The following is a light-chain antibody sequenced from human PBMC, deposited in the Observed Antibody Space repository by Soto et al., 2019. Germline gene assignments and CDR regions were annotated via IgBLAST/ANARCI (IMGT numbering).Light chain of an antibody. J-gene: IGKJ3*01. CDR1: QDISNY. CDR3: QQRFT. V-gene: IGKV1-33*01. CDR2: DAS. Sequence: DIQMTQSPSSLSASVGDRVTITCQASQDISNYLIWYQQKPGKAPKLLIYDASNLETGVPSRFSGSGSGTDFTFTISSLQPEDIATYYCQQRFTFGPGTKVDIK.